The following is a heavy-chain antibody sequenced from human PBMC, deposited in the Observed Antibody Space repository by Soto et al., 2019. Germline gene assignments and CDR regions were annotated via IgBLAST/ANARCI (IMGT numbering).Heavy chain of an antibody. CDR1: GYTFTSYY. V-gene: IGHV1-46*01. Sequence: ASVKVSCKASGYTFTSYYMHWVLQAPGQGLEWMGIINPSGGSTSYAQKFQGRVTMTRDTSTSTVYMELSSLRSEDTAVYYCARDSHPHYYGMDVWGQGTTVTVSS. CDR2: INPSGGST. CDR3: ARDSHPHYYGMDV. J-gene: IGHJ6*02.